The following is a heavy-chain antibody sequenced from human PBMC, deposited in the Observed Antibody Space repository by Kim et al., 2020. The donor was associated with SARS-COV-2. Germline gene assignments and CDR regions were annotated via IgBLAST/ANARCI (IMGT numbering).Heavy chain of an antibody. D-gene: IGHD3-22*01. J-gene: IGHJ4*02. CDR2: IYSGGST. Sequence: GGSLRLSCAASGFTVSSNYMSWVRQAPGKGLEWVSVIYSGGSTYYADSVKGRFTISRDNSKNTLYLQMNSLRAEDTAVYYCARVTYYYDSSEFDYWGQGTLVTVSS. V-gene: IGHV3-53*01. CDR1: GFTVSSNY. CDR3: ARVTYYYDSSEFDY.